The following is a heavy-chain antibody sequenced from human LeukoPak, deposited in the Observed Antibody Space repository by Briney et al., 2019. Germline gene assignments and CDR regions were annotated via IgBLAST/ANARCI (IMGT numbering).Heavy chain of an antibody. CDR1: GYSIISGYF. V-gene: IGHV4-38-2*01. CDR3: AKSGYDYPPYFDY. CDR2: IYHSGST. Sequence: SETLSLTCAVSGYSIISGYFWGWIRQPPGKGLEWIGTIYHSGSTYYDPSLKSRVTISVDTSKNQFSLKLSSVTAADTAVYFCAKSGYDYPPYFDYWGQGTLVTVSS. D-gene: IGHD5-12*01. J-gene: IGHJ4*02.